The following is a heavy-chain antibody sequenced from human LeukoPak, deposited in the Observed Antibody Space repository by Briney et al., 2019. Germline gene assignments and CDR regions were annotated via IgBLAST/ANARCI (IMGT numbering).Heavy chain of an antibody. CDR1: GGSISSSSYY. Sequence: SETLSLTCTVSGGSISSSSYYWGWIRQPPGKGLEWIGSIYYSGSTYYNPSLKSRVTISVDTSKNQFSLKLSSVTAADTAVYYCARGLNNRKSGRRFDVFEIWGQGTMVTVSS. CDR3: ARGLNNRKSGRRFDVFEI. J-gene: IGHJ3*02. V-gene: IGHV4-39*07. CDR2: IYYSGST. D-gene: IGHD1-14*01.